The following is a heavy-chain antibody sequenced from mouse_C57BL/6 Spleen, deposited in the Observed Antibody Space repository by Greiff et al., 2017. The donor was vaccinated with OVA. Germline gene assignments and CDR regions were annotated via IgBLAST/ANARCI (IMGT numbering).Heavy chain of an antibody. V-gene: IGHV14-4*01. J-gene: IGHJ2*01. D-gene: IGHD2-4*01. CDR2: IDPENGDT. Sequence: VQLQQSGAELVRPGASVKLSCTASGFNIKDDYMHWVKQRPEQGLEWIGWIDPENGDTEYASKFQGKATITADTSSNTAYLQLSSLTSDDTAVDYCTTRDYDEGGFDYWGQGTTLTVSS. CDR1: GFNIKDDY. CDR3: TTRDYDEGGFDY.